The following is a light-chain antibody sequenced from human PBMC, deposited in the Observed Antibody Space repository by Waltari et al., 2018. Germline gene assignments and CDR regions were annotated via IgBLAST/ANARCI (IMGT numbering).Light chain of an antibody. J-gene: IGLJ3*02. CDR2: EKN. Sequence: QSVLTQPPSVSAAPGQKVTISCSGSSSDLGNNFVSWYQQFPGAAPKLLIYEKNKRPSGIPDRFSGSKSGTSATLGITGLQTGDEADYYCGTWDNSMRRVFGGGTKLTVL. V-gene: IGLV1-51*02. CDR1: SSDLGNNF. CDR3: GTWDNSMRRV.